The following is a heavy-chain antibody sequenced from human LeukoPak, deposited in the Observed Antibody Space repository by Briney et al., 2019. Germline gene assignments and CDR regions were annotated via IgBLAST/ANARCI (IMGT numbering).Heavy chain of an antibody. D-gene: IGHD4-17*01. J-gene: IGHJ4*02. Sequence: GSLRLSCAASGFTFSSYAMHWVRQAPGKGLEWVAVISYDGSNKYYADSVKGRFTISRDNSKNTLYLQMHSLRAEDTAVYYCARAYGVHLFDYWGQGTLVTVSS. CDR2: ISYDGSNK. CDR1: GFTFSSYA. V-gene: IGHV3-30-3*01. CDR3: ARAYGVHLFDY.